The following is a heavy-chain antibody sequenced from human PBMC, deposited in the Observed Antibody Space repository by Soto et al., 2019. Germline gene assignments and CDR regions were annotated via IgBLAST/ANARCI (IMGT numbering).Heavy chain of an antibody. D-gene: IGHD1-20*01. Sequence: QVQLVESGGGVVQPGRSLRLSCAASGFTFSSYGMHWVRQAPGKGLEWVAVISYDGSNKYYADSVKGRFTISRDNSKNTLYLQMSSVSAEDTAVYYCAKVYDSHYYYYDGMDVWGQGTTVTVSS. CDR2: ISYDGSNK. V-gene: IGHV3-30*18. J-gene: IGHJ6*02. CDR1: GFTFSSYG. CDR3: AKVYDSHYYYYDGMDV.